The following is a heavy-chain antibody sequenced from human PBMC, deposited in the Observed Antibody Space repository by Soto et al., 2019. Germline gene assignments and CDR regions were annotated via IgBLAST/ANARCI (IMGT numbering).Heavy chain of an antibody. CDR1: GGSISSYY. V-gene: IGHV4-59*01. Sequence: TSDTLCLTCTVSGGSISSYYWSWIRQPPGKGLEWIAYVYYTGSTTYSPSLESRVTISIDTSKNQFSLKLNSLTAADTAVYYCASLDVYKFDTWGQGTRVTVSS. J-gene: IGHJ4*02. CDR2: VYYTGST. D-gene: IGHD3-16*01. CDR3: ASLDVYKFDT.